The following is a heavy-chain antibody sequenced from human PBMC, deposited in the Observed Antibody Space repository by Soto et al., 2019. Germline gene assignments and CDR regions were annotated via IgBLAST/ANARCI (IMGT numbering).Heavy chain of an antibody. CDR1: GFTFSSYS. J-gene: IGHJ4*02. CDR2: ISSSSSTI. D-gene: IGHD3-9*01. CDR3: ARSLRYFDWSRGTFAY. Sequence: GGSLRLSCAASGFTFSSYSMNWVRQAPGKGLEWVSYISSSSSTIYYADSVKGRFTISRDNAKNSLYLQMNSLRAEDTAVYYCARSLRYFDWSRGTFAYWGQGTLVLVSS. V-gene: IGHV3-48*01.